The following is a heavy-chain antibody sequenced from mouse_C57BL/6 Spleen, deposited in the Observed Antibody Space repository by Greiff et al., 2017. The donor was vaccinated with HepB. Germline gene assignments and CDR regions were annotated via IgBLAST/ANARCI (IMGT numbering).Heavy chain of an antibody. D-gene: IGHD1-1*01. V-gene: IGHV1-59*01. CDR1: GYTFTSYW. CDR2: IDPSDSYT. J-gene: IGHJ3*01. Sequence: QVQLQQPGAELVRPGPSVKLSCKASGYTFTSYWMHWVKQRPGQGLEWIGVIDPSDSYTNYNQKFKGKATLTVDTSSSTAYMQLSSLTSEDSAVYYCANYYGSSYPAWFAYWGQGTLVTVSA. CDR3: ANYYGSSYPAWFAY.